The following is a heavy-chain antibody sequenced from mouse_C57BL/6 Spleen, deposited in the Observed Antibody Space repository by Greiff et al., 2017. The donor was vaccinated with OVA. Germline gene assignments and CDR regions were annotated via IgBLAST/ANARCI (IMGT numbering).Heavy chain of an antibody. J-gene: IGHJ2*01. D-gene: IGHD1-1*01. CDR1: GYTFTSYW. CDR2: IYPGSGST. CDR3: AREVHYYGSSFDY. V-gene: IGHV1-55*01. Sequence: VQLQQSGAELVKPGASVKMSCKASGYTFTSYWITWVKQRPGQGLEWIGDIYPGSGSTNYNEKFKSKATLTVDTSSSTAYMQLSSLTSEDSAVYYCAREVHYYGSSFDYWGQGTTLTVSS.